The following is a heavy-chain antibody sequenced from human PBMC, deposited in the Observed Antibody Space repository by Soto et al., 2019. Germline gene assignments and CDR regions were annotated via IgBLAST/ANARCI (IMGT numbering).Heavy chain of an antibody. V-gene: IGHV4-34*01. Sequence: VQLQQWGAGLLKPSETLFLTCAVYGGSFSGYYWCWIRQPPGKGLVLIWEINHRGSTNYNPSLQRRVTISVDTSKNQCSLKLSSVTAADTAVYYCARTSTFCSGGSCYRSYWYFDLCGRGTLVTVSA. CDR3: ARTSTFCSGGSCYRSYWYFDL. CDR2: INHRGST. D-gene: IGHD2-15*01. CDR1: GGSFSGYY. J-gene: IGHJ2*01.